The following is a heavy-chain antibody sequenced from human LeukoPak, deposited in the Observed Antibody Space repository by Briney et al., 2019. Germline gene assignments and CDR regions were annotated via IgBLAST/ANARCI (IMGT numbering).Heavy chain of an antibody. CDR1: GFTFSTYG. CDR2: IRYDGSNK. CDR3: AKGLWQWLGRGIDY. V-gene: IGHV3-30*02. Sequence: GGSLRLSCAASGFTFSTYGMHWVRQAPGKGLEWVAFIRYDGSNKYYADSVKGRFTISRDNSKNTLYLQMNSLRAEDTAVYYCAKGLWQWLGRGIDYWGQGTLVTVSS. J-gene: IGHJ4*02. D-gene: IGHD6-19*01.